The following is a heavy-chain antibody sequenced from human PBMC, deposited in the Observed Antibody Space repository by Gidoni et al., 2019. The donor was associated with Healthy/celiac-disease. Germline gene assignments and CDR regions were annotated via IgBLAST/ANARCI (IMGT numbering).Heavy chain of an antibody. CDR2: IIPSFGTA. V-gene: IGHV1-69*06. CDR1: GGTFSSYA. CDR3: ARDQERIFGVVIEYNWFDP. J-gene: IGHJ5*02. D-gene: IGHD3-3*01. Sequence: QVQLVQSGAEVKKPGSSVKVSCKASGGTFSSYAISWVRQAPGQGLEWMGGIIPSFGTANYAQKFQGRVTITADKSTSTAYMELSSLRSEDTAVYYCARDQERIFGVVIEYNWFDPWGQGTLVTVSS.